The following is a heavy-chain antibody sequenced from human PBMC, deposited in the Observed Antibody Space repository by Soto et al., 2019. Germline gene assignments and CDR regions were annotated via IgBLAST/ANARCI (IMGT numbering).Heavy chain of an antibody. V-gene: IGHV3-33*01. D-gene: IGHD2-2*01. Sequence: QVQLVESGGGVVQPGRSLRLSCAASGFTFSSYGMHWVRQAPGKGLEWVAVIWYDGSNKYYADSVKGRFTISRDNSKNTLYLQMNSLRAEDTAVYYCARDEGGYCSSTRCYSPGYWGQGTLVTVSS. J-gene: IGHJ4*02. CDR2: IWYDGSNK. CDR1: GFTFSSYG. CDR3: ARDEGGYCSSTRCYSPGY.